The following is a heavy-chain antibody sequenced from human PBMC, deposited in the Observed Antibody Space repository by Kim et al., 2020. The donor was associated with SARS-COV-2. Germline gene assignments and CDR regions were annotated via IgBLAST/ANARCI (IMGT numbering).Heavy chain of an antibody. D-gene: IGHD3-22*01. Sequence: NPPLTSRVTISVDQAKNQFSLKLSFVTAADTAVYYCAASGYSGAYYFDYWGQGTLVTVSS. V-gene: IGHV4-59*01. CDR3: AASGYSGAYYFDY. J-gene: IGHJ4*02.